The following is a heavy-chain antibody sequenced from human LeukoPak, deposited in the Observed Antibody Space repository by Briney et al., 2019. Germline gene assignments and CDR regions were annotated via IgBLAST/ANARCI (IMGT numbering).Heavy chain of an antibody. CDR1: GFTFSSYR. CDR2: VASGTTYIYNT. V-gene: IGHV3-21*01. D-gene: IGHD6-13*01. CDR3: ARAMDSSSWALDY. J-gene: IGHJ4*02. Sequence: GGSLRLSCAASGFTFSSYRMNSVRQAPGKGLEWVSSVASGTTYIYNTYYADSVKGRFTISRDSAQNSLYLQMNSLRAEDTALYYCARAMDSSSWALDYWGRGTLVTVSS.